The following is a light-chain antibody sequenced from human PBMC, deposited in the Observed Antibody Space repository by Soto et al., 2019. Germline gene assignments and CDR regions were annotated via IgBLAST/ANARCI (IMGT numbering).Light chain of an antibody. CDR1: PGISSY. CDR2: SAS. CDR3: QQLNSYPFT. V-gene: IGKV1-9*01. J-gene: IGKJ3*01. Sequence: DIQLTQSPSFLSASVGDRVTLTCRASPGISSYLAWYQQKPGKVPELLIFSASTLVSGVPSRFSGSGSETEFTLTISSLQPEDSATYYCQQLNSYPFTFGPGTKVTLK.